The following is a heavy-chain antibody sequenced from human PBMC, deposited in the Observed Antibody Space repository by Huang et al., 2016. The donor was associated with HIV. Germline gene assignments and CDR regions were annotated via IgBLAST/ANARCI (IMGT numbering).Heavy chain of an antibody. J-gene: IGHJ6*02. CDR3: AKDMNPSIILRSDYYYYGMDV. CDR1: GFTFVFYA. Sequence: EVQLVESGGGLVQPGRSLRLSCAASGFTFVFYAMHLVRQAPGKGLECVSGISGKSGSIGYADSVKGRFTITRDNAKNSLYLQMNSLRAEDTALYYSAKDMNPSIILRSDYYYYGMDVWGQGTTVTVSS. D-gene: IGHD3-3*01. V-gene: IGHV3-9*01. CDR2: ISGKSGSI.